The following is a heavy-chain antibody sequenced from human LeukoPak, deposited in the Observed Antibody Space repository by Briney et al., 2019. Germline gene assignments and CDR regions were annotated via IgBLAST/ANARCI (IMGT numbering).Heavy chain of an antibody. D-gene: IGHD6-13*01. V-gene: IGHV4-4*07. Sequence: SETLSLTCTVSGGSISSYYWSWIRQPAGKGLEWIGRIYTSGSTNYNPSLESRVTMSVDTSKNQFSLKLSSVTAAGTAVYYCARGGSSWWNFDYWGQGTLVTVSS. CDR2: IYTSGST. J-gene: IGHJ4*02. CDR3: ARGGSSWWNFDY. CDR1: GGSISSYY.